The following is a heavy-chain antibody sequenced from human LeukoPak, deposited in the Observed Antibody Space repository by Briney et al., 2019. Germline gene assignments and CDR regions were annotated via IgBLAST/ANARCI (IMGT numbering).Heavy chain of an antibody. J-gene: IGHJ5*02. CDR2: IIPIFGTA. D-gene: IGHD3-3*01. CDR3: ARGDYDFWSGLMFDP. V-gene: IGHV1-69*05. Sequence: ASVKVSCKASGGTFSSYAISWVRQAPGQGLEWMGRIIPIFGTANYAQKFQGRVTITTDESTSTAYMVLSSLRSEDTAVYYCARGDYDFWSGLMFDPWGQGTLVTVSS. CDR1: GGTFSSYA.